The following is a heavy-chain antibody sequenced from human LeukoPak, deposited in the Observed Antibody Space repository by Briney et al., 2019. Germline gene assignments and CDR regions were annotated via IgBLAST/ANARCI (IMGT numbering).Heavy chain of an antibody. CDR1: GFTFSNFA. V-gene: IGHV3-23*01. D-gene: IGHD6-13*01. CDR2: IAGCGAK. Sequence: GGSLRLSCAASGFTFSNFAMMWVRQAPGTGLQWVSTIAGCGAKFYADSVRGRFTIFRDTSMNTLFLQMNSLGAEDTGVYYCAKGAAAGKVDWFDPWGQGTLVTVSS. CDR3: AKGAAAGKVDWFDP. J-gene: IGHJ5*02.